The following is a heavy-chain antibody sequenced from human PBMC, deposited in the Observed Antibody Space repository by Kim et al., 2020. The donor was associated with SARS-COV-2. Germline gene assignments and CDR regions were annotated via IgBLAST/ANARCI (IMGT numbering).Heavy chain of an antibody. Sequence: GGSLRLSCAASGFAFEDFGMHWVRQSPGKGLEWVCGISCSSTTVDYADSVKGRFTISRDNAKNLLYLQMEGLRADDTALYYCIKGWGATHESDYFHYCGQRLFVTVSS. CDR2: ISCSSTTV. V-gene: IGHV3-9*01. J-gene: IGHJ4*02. CDR1: GFAFEDFG. CDR3: IKGWGATHESDYFHY. D-gene: IGHD1-26*01.